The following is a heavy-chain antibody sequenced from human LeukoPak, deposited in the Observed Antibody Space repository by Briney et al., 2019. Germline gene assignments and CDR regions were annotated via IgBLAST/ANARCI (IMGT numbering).Heavy chain of an antibody. V-gene: IGHV1-8*01. J-gene: IGHJ6*02. CDR3: ARAPGHSYYYDMDV. Sequence: ASVTVSCKASGYTFTSYDINWVRQATGQGLEWMGWMNPNSGNTGYAQKFQGRVTMTRNTSISTAYMELSSLRSEDTAVYYCARAPGHSYYYDMDVWGQGTTVTVS. CDR1: GYTFTSYD. CDR2: MNPNSGNT.